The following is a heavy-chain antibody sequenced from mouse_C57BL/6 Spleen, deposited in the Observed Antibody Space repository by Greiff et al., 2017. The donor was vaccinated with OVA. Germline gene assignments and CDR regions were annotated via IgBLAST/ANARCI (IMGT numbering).Heavy chain of an antibody. V-gene: IGHV3-6*01. CDR1: GYSITSGYY. D-gene: IGHD1-1*01. CDR2: ISYDGSN. Sequence: VQLQQSGPGLVKPSQSLSLTCSVTGYSITSGYYWNWIRQFPGNKLEWMGYISYDGSNNYNPSLKNRISITRDTSKNQFFLKLNSVTTEDTATYYCARGAGGATVVEGWYFDVWGTGTTVTVSS. J-gene: IGHJ1*03. CDR3: ARGAGGATVVEGWYFDV.